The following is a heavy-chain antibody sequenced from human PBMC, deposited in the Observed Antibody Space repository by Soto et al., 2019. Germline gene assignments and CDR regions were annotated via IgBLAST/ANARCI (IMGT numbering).Heavy chain of an antibody. CDR3: ARESRDFFLWFDP. CDR2: LNVGTGNT. CDR1: GYIFSKYA. V-gene: IGHV1-3*01. Sequence: GASVKVSCKASGYIFSKYAIHWVRQVPGHKLEWMGWLNVGTGNTKYSQKFQGRVTITRDTSATTAYMELHTLTSEDTAVYYCARESRDFFLWFDPWGQGTLVTVS. J-gene: IGHJ5*02.